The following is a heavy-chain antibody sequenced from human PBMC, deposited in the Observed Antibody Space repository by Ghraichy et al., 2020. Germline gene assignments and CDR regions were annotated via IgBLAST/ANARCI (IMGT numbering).Heavy chain of an antibody. CDR2: IKQDGSEK. Sequence: GGSLRLSCAASGFTFSSYWMSWVRQAPGKGLEWVANIKQDGSEKYYVDSVKGRFTISRDNAKNSLYLQMNSLRAEDTAVYYCARDRATAMGYYYYYYGMDVWGQGTTVTVSS. V-gene: IGHV3-7*01. D-gene: IGHD5-18*01. J-gene: IGHJ6*02. CDR1: GFTFSSYW. CDR3: ARDRATAMGYYYYYYGMDV.